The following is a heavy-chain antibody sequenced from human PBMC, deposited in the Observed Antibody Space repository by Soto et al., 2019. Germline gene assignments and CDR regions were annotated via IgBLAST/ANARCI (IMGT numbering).Heavy chain of an antibody. Sequence: SVKVSCKASGYTFTSYDINWVRQAPGQGLEWMGGIIPVFGTAKYAQKFQGRVTITADESTTTAYMELSSLRSEDTAMYYCARALEEYYYDSSGYYYDYWGQGTLVTVSS. CDR1: GYTFTSYD. D-gene: IGHD3-22*01. J-gene: IGHJ4*02. V-gene: IGHV1-69*13. CDR3: ARALEEYYYDSSGYYYDY. CDR2: IIPVFGTA.